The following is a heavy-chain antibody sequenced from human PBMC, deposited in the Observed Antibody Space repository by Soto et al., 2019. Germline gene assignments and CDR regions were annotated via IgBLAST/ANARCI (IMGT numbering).Heavy chain of an antibody. D-gene: IGHD2-21*01. CDR1: AGSISSGGYY. CDR3: ARVVREGEIRARPWYFDL. J-gene: IGHJ2*01. V-gene: IGHV4-31*03. Sequence: QLQLQESGQGLVKPSQTLSLTCTVSAGSISSGGYYWSWIRQRPGKGLELMGYIYYSGSTYYNPSLKIRVTTSVDTSKTQFSLKLSSVTAADTAVYYCARVVREGEIRARPWYFDLWGRGTLVTVSS. CDR2: IYYSGST.